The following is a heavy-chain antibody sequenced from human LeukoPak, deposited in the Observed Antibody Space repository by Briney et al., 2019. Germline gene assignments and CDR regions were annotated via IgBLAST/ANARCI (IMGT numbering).Heavy chain of an antibody. J-gene: IGHJ3*02. CDR1: GFTFSSYS. CDR3: AGAYEGQWLNDAFDI. D-gene: IGHD5-12*01. CDR2: ISSGSSYI. V-gene: IGHV3-21*01. Sequence: GGSLRLSCAASGFTFSSYSMNWVRQAPGKGLEWVSSISSGSSYIYYADSVKGRFTISRDNAKNSLYLQMNSLRAEDTAVYYCAGAYEGQWLNDAFDIWGQGTMVTVSS.